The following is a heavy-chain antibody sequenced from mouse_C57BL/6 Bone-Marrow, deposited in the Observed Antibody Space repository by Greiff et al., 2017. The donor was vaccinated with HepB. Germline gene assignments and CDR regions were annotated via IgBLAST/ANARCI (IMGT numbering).Heavy chain of an antibody. J-gene: IGHJ4*01. V-gene: IGHV2-9-1*01. Sequence: VQLVESGPGLVAPSQSLSITCTVSGFSLTSYAISWVRQPPGKGLEWLGVIWTGGGTNYNSALKSRLSNSKDNYKSQVFLKMNSLQTDDTDRYYCARQVYAMDYWGQGTSVTVSS. CDR3: ARQVYAMDY. CDR2: IWTGGGT. CDR1: GFSLTSYA.